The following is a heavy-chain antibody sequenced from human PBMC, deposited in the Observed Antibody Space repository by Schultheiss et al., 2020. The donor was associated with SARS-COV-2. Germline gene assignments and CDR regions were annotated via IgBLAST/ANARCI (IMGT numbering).Heavy chain of an antibody. Sequence: ASVKVSCKASGYTFTGYYMHWVRQAPGQGLEWMGIINPSGGSTTYAQKFQGRFTMTRDTSTSTVYMELSSLRSEDTAVYYCARSGGGSIAAAGAYYYYGMDVWGQGTTVTVSS. V-gene: IGHV1-46*01. CDR3: ARSGGGSIAAAGAYYYYGMDV. CDR1: GYTFTGYY. CDR2: INPSGGST. J-gene: IGHJ6*02. D-gene: IGHD6-13*01.